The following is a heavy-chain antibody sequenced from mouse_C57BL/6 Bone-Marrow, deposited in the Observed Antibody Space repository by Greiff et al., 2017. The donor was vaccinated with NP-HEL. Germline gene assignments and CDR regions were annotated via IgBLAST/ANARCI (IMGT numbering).Heavy chain of an antibody. CDR2: INYDGSST. V-gene: IGHV5-16*01. J-gene: IGHJ1*03. CDR3: ARADYYGSSTLYWYFDV. CDR1: GFTFSDYY. D-gene: IGHD1-1*01. Sequence: EVKLVESEGGLVQPGSSMKLSCTASGFTFSDYYMAWVRQVPEKGLEWVANINYDGSSTYYLDSLKSRFIISRDNAKNILYLQMSRLKSEDTATYYCARADYYGSSTLYWYFDVWGTGTTVTVSS.